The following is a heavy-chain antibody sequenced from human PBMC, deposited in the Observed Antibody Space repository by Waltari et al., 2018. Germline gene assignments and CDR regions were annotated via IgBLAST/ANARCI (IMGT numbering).Heavy chain of an antibody. V-gene: IGHV3-23*01. CDR2: ISCCGGDT. CDR1: GFTFSSYG. J-gene: IGHJ1*01. CDR3: AKSYDNSGYILRYSQP. D-gene: IGHD3-22*01. Sequence: EVQLLESGGGLVQPGGSLRLSCAASGFTFSSYGMSWVRQARGKGLVWVSGISCCGGDTYYADSAKGRFTISRDNSKNTLYLQMNSLRAEDTAVYYCAKSYDNSGYILRYSQPWGQGTLVTVSS.